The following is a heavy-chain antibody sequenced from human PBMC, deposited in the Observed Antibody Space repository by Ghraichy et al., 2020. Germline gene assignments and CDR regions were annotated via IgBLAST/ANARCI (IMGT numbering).Heavy chain of an antibody. V-gene: IGHV3-30-3*01. D-gene: IGHD1-26*01. J-gene: IGHJ4*02. CDR2: ISYDGSNK. CDR1: GFTFSSYA. CDR3: AREYGGVGATSWIDY. Sequence: LTCAASGFTFSSYAMHWVRQAPGKGLEWVAVISYDGSNKYYADSVKGRFTISRDNSKNTLYLQMNSLRAEDTAVYYCAREYGGVGATSWIDYWGQGTLVTVSS.